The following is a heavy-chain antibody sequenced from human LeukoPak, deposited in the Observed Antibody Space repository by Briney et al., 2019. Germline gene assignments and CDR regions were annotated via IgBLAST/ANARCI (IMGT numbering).Heavy chain of an antibody. J-gene: IGHJ4*02. CDR2: INPNDGST. D-gene: IGHD6-13*01. CDR3: VRTPRESSTIVDY. Sequence: GASVTVSCKASGYTFTTYWIQWVRQAPGQGLEWVALINPNDGSTTYAHKFQGRVTMTRDTSTSTVYMDLSRLTSEDTAVYYCVRTPRESSTIVDYWGQGTLVTGSS. CDR1: GYTFTTYW. V-gene: IGHV1-46*01.